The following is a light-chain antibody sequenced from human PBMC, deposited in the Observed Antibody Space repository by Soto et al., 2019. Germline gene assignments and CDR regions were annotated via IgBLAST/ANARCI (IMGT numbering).Light chain of an antibody. CDR1: SGDVGHYNY. Sequence: QSALTQPASVSGSPGQSITIFCTGSSGDVGHYNYVSWYQQHPGKAPELMIYEVSNRPSGVSNRFSGSKSGNTASLIISGLQAEDEADYYCTSYTTSRIWVFGGGTKLIVL. CDR2: EVS. V-gene: IGLV2-14*01. CDR3: TSYTTSRIWV. J-gene: IGLJ3*02.